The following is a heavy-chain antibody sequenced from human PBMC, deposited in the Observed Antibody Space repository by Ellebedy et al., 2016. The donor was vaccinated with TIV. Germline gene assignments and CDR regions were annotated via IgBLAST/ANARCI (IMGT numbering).Heavy chain of an antibody. CDR1: GGSISSGSYY. J-gene: IGHJ6*03. Sequence: SETLSLTXTVSGGSISSGSYYWSWIRQPAGKGLEWIGRIYTSGSTNYNPSLKSRVTMSVDTSKNQFSLKLSSVTAADTAVYYCAGSSGYYYYYYMDVWGKGTTVTVSS. D-gene: IGHD3-22*01. V-gene: IGHV4-61*02. CDR3: AGSSGYYYYYYMDV. CDR2: IYTSGST.